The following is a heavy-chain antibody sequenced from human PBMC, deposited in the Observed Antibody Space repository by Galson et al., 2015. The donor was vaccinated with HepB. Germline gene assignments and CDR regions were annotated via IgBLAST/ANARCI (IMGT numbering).Heavy chain of an antibody. CDR1: GFSLSTSGVG. CDR2: IYWDDDK. V-gene: IGHV2-5*02. CDR3: AHTRTITLVGGVDWFDP. Sequence: PALVKPTQTLTLTCTFSGFSLSTSGVGVGWIRQPPGKALEWLALIYWDDDKRYSPSLKSRLTITKDTSKNQVVLTMTNMDPVDTATYYCAHTRTITLVGGVDWFDPWGQGTLVTVSS. D-gene: IGHD3-16*01. J-gene: IGHJ5*02.